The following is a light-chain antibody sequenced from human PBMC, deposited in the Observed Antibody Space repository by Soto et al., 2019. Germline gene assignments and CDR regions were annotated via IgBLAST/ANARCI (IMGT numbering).Light chain of an antibody. CDR3: QQYSSSVWT. Sequence: EIVLTQSPGTLSLSPGERATLSCRASQIIYSNYLAWYQQKPGQAPRLLIYDAATRAAGIPDRCSGSGSGTDFSLTINRLEPEDFAVYYCQQYSSSVWTFGQGTKVEIK. J-gene: IGKJ1*01. CDR1: QIIYSNY. V-gene: IGKV3-20*01. CDR2: DAA.